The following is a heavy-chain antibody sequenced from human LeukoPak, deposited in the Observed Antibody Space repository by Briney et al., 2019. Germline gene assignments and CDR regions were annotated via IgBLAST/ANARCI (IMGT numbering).Heavy chain of an antibody. CDR1: GGSISSGGYY. CDR2: IYYSGST. D-gene: IGHD3-10*01. J-gene: IGHJ4*02. CDR3: AREDRDYYGSGSRYFDY. V-gene: IGHV4-31*03. Sequence: PSETLSLTCTVSGGSISSGGYYWSWILQHPGKGLEWIGYIYYSGSTYYNPSLKSRITISVDTSKNQFSLKLSSVTAADTAVYYCAREDRDYYGSGSRYFDYWGQGTLVTVSS.